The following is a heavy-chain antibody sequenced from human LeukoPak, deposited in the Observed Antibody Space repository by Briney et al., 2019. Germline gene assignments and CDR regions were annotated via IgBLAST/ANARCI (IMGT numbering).Heavy chain of an antibody. CDR1: GGSISSSNW. V-gene: IGHV4-4*02. CDR2: IYHSGST. J-gene: IGHJ4*02. D-gene: IGHD5-18*01. Sequence: SETLSLTCAVSGGSISSSNWWSWVRQPPGKGLEWIGEIYHSGSTNYKPSLKSRVTISVDKSKNQFSLKVSSVTAADTAVYYCARRGYNYGYIDYWGQGTLVTVSS. CDR3: ARRGYNYGYIDY.